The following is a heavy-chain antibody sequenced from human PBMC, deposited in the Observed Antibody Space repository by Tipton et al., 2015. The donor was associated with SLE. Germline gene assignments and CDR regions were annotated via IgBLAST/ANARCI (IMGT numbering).Heavy chain of an antibody. V-gene: IGHV1-46*01. D-gene: IGHD4-17*01. CDR2: INPSGGST. CDR3: ARDREDGDHGGYFDY. J-gene: IGHJ4*02. Sequence: SCAASGFTFSSYAMHWVRQAPGQGLEWMGIINPSGGSTSYAQKFQGRVTMTRDTSTSTVYMELSSLRSEDTAVYYCARDREDGDHGGYFDYWGQGTLVTVSS. CDR1: GFTFSSYA.